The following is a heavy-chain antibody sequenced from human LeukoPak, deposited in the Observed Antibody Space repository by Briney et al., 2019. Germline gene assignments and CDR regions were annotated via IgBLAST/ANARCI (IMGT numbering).Heavy chain of an antibody. J-gene: IGHJ4*02. Sequence: GGSLRLSCAASGFTVSSNYMGWVRQAPGKGLEWVSVIYSGGSTYYADSVKGRFTISRDNSKNTLYLQMNSLRAEDTAVYYCARDDSGYDSASDYWGQGTLVTVSS. D-gene: IGHD5-12*01. CDR3: ARDDSGYDSASDY. CDR2: IYSGGST. CDR1: GFTVSSNY. V-gene: IGHV3-66*01.